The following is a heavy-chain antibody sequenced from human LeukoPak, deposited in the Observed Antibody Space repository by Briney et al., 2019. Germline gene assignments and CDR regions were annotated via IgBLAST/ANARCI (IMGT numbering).Heavy chain of an antibody. Sequence: GGSLRLSCAASGFTVSGNYMSWVRQAPGKGLEWVSVIYSGGNTYYADSVKGRFTISRDNSKNTLYLQMNSLRAEDTAVYYCAKWELYSGFYYIDYWGQGTLATVSS. CDR2: IYSGGNT. CDR3: AKWELYSGFYYIDY. D-gene: IGHD1-26*01. J-gene: IGHJ4*02. V-gene: IGHV3-66*01. CDR1: GFTVSGNY.